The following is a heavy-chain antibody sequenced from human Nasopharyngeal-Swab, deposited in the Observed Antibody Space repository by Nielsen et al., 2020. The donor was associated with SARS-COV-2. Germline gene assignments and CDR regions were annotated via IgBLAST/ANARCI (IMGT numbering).Heavy chain of an antibody. J-gene: IGHJ4*02. CDR3: AKGSWEWELLRWYFDY. CDR2: ISGSGGST. CDR1: GFTFSSYA. D-gene: IGHD1-26*01. Sequence: GGSQRLSCAASGFTFSSYAMSWVRQAPGKGLEWVSAISGSGGSTYYADSVKGRFTISRDNSKNTLYLQMNSLRAEDTAVYYCAKGSWEWELLRWYFDYWGQGTLVTVSS. V-gene: IGHV3-23*01.